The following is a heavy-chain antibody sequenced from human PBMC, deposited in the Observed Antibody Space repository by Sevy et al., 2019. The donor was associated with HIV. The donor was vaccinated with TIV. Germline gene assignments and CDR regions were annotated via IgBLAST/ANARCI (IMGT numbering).Heavy chain of an antibody. D-gene: IGHD3-3*01. CDR2: ISYDGSNK. CDR1: GFTFSSYG. J-gene: IGHJ6*02. CDR3: AKVEGIGVVDYYYYGMDV. V-gene: IGHV3-30*18. Sequence: GGSLRLSCAASGFTFSSYGMHWVRQAPGKGLEWVAVISYDGSNKYYADSVKGRFTISRDNSKNTLYLQMDSLRAEDTAVYYCAKVEGIGVVDYYYYGMDVWGQGTTVTVSS.